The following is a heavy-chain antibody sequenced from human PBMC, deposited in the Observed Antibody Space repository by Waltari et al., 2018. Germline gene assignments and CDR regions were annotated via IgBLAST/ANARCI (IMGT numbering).Heavy chain of an antibody. Sequence: QVQLVQSGAEVKKPGASVKVSCKASGYTFTGYYMHWVRQAPGQGLECRGRINPNRGGTNHAQKFQGRVTMTRDTTISTAYMELSRLRSDDTAVYYCARVGIMITFGGRKTMDVWGQGTTVTVSS. CDR1: GYTFTGYY. CDR3: ARVGIMITFGGRKTMDV. V-gene: IGHV1-2*06. J-gene: IGHJ6*02. D-gene: IGHD3-16*01. CDR2: INPNRGGT.